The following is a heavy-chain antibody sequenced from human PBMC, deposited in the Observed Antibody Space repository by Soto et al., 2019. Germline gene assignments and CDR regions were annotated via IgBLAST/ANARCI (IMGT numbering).Heavy chain of an antibody. V-gene: IGHV1-69*01. CDR3: ARDMVRGVQFGWFDP. CDR1: GGTFSSYA. D-gene: IGHD3-10*01. Sequence: QVQLVQSGAEVKKPGSSVKVSCKASGGTFSSYAISWVRQAPGQGLEWMGGIIPIFGTANYAQKFQVRVTITADESTSTAYMELSSLRSEDTAVYYCARDMVRGVQFGWFDPWGQGTLVTVSS. J-gene: IGHJ5*02. CDR2: IIPIFGTA.